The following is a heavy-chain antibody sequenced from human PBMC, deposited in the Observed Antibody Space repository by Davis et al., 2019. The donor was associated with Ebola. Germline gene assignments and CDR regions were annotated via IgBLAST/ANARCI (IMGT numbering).Heavy chain of an antibody. CDR1: GASISSGDFH. CDR2: IYYSGIT. J-gene: IGHJ4*02. V-gene: IGHV4-30-4*01. CDR3: AREGSGPDY. D-gene: IGHD2-15*01. Sequence: SETLSLTCTVSGASISSGDFHWSWIRQSPGKGLEWIGFIYYSGITYYNPSLKSRVSISVDPSKNHFSLKLSSVTAADTAVYYCAREGSGPDYWGQGTLVTVSS.